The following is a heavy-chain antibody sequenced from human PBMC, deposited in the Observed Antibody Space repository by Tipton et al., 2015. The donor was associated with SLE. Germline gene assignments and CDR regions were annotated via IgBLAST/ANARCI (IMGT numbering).Heavy chain of an antibody. CDR1: GGSITSGDYF. Sequence: TLSLTCTVSGGSITSGDYFWSWIRQPPGKGLEWIGHIFYSGSTYYNPSLKSRVAISVDTSKNQFSLTLRSVAAADTAMYYCAGEPRYYTNGVCPDYWGQGTLVTVSS. D-gene: IGHD2-8*01. J-gene: IGHJ4*02. CDR3: AGEPRYYTNGVCPDY. V-gene: IGHV4-30-4*08. CDR2: IFYSGST.